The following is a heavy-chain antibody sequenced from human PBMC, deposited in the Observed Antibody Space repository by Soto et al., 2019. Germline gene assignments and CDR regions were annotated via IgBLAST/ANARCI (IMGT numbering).Heavy chain of an antibody. CDR2: IYYSGST. CDR1: GGSISSYY. V-gene: IGHV4-59*01. D-gene: IGHD3-3*01. J-gene: IGHJ4*02. Sequence: PSETLSLTCTVSGGSISSYYWSWIRQPPGKGLEWIGYIYYSGSTNYNPSLKSRVTISVDTSKSQFSLKLSSVTAADTAVYYCARGYDFWSGYHFDYWGQGTLVTVSS. CDR3: ARGYDFWSGYHFDY.